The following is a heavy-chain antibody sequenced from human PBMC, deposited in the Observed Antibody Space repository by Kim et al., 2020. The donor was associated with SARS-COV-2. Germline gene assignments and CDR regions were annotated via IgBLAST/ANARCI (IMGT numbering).Heavy chain of an antibody. J-gene: IGHJ4*02. Sequence: SETLSLTCTVSGGSVSSGSYYWSWIRQPPGKGLEWIGYIYYSGSTNYNPSLKSRVTISVDTSKNQFSLKLSSVTAADTAVYYCARRGGRSWVPSAYYFDYWGQGTLVTVSS. V-gene: IGHV4-61*01. D-gene: IGHD6-13*01. CDR1: GGSVSSGSYY. CDR2: IYYSGST. CDR3: ARRGGRSWVPSAYYFDY.